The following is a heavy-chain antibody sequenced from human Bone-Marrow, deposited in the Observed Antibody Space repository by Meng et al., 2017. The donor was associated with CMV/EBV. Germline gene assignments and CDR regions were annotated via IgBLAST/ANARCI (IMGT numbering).Heavy chain of an antibody. J-gene: IGHJ4*02. CDR3: AKDPGDGVGY. V-gene: IGHV3-30*02. D-gene: IGHD1-26*01. CDR2: IRYDGSNK. CDR1: GFTFSSYG. Sequence: GESLKISCAASGFTFSSYGMHWVRQAPGKGLEWVAFIRYDGSNKYYADSVKGRFTISRDNYKNTLYLQMNSLRAEDTAVYYCAKDPGDGVGYWGQGTLVTVSS.